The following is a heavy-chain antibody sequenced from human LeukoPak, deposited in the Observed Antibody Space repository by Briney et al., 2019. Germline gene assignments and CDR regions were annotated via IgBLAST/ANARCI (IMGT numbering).Heavy chain of an antibody. D-gene: IGHD6-6*01. CDR3: ARAPSIAARPGYYYYYMDV. V-gene: IGHV4-4*07. CDR1: GGSISSYY. J-gene: IGHJ6*03. Sequence: SETLSLTCAVSGGSISSYYWSWIRQPAGKGLEWIGRIYTSGSTNYNPSLKSRVTISVDTSKNQFSLKLSSVTAADTAVYYCARAPSIAARPGYYYYYMDVWGKGTTVTVSS. CDR2: IYTSGST.